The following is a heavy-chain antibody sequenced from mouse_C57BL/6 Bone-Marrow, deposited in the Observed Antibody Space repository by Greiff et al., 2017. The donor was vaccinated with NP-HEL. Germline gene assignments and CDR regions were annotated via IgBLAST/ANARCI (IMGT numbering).Heavy chain of an antibody. CDR2: LWTGGGT. Sequence: VQGVESGPGLVAPSQSLSITCTVSGFSLTSYAISWVRQPPGKGLEWLGVLWTGGGTNYNSALKSRLSISKDNSKSQVVLKMNSLQTDDTARYYCASYGSSTGFAYWGQGTLVTVSA. V-gene: IGHV2-9-1*01. CDR1: GFSLTSYA. CDR3: ASYGSSTGFAY. J-gene: IGHJ3*01. D-gene: IGHD1-1*01.